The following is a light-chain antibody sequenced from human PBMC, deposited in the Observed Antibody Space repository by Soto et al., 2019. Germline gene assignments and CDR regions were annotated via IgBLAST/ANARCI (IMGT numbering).Light chain of an antibody. J-gene: IGKJ2*01. CDR3: QHYHGLPLS. V-gene: IGKV1-5*01. Sequence: DIQMAQSPSSLSASAGDRVTISCRASQDIHTWLAWYQQKRPGQAPRLLIYDASTLESGVPSRFSGSGSGTEFTLPITSLQPDDFATYYCQHYHGLPLSFGQGTKLES. CDR2: DAS. CDR1: QDIHTW.